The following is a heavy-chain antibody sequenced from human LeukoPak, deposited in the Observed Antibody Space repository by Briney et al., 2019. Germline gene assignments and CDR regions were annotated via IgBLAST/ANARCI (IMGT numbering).Heavy chain of an antibody. CDR3: ARVSSYYDSSGYYSQPFDY. D-gene: IGHD3-22*01. J-gene: IGHJ4*02. Sequence: GGSLRLSCAASGFTFSSYSMNWVRQAPGKGLEWVSSISSSSSYIYYADSVKGRFTISRDNAKNSLYLQMNSLRAEDTAVYYCARVSSYYDSSGYYSQPFDYWGQGTLVTVSS. CDR2: ISSSSSYI. CDR1: GFTFSSYS. V-gene: IGHV3-21*01.